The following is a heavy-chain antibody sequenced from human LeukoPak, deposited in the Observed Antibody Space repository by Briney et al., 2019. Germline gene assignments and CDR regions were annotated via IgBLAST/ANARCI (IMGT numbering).Heavy chain of an antibody. CDR1: GDSISSYY. CDR2: IYYSGST. CDR3: ARHGGLGSSWYKNYYYYGMDV. V-gene: IGHV4-59*08. D-gene: IGHD6-13*01. J-gene: IGHJ6*02. Sequence: KSSETLSLTCTVSGDSISSYYWSWFRQPPGKGLEWIGYIYYSGSTNYNPPLKSRVTISVDTSKNQFSLKLSSVTAADTAVYYCARHGGLGSSWYKNYYYYGMDVWGQGTTVTVSS.